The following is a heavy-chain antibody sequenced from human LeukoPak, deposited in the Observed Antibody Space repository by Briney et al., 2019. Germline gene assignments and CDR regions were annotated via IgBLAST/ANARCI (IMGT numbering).Heavy chain of an antibody. CDR2: IFYSGST. J-gene: IGHJ4*02. CDR3: ARGHLLGGQWLYDY. CDR1: GGSISTSNYY. V-gene: IGHV4-39*07. D-gene: IGHD3-22*01. Sequence: PSETLSLTCTVSGGSISTSNYYWGWIRQPPGKCLEWIGNIFYSGSTYYTPSPKRRVTISLDTYRNQFSLKLNSVTAADTAVYYCARGHLLGGQWLYDYWGQGTLVTVSS.